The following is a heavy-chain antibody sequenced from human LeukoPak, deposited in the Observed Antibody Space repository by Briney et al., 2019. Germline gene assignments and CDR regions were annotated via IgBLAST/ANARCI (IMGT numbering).Heavy chain of an antibody. CDR1: GFTFSSYT. D-gene: IGHD3-3*01. J-gene: IGHJ4*02. CDR3: ARETGVAVDY. CDR2: ISSSSSYI. Sequence: GGSLRLSCTASGFTFSSYTMNWVRQAPGKGLEWVSSISSSSSYIYYADSVKGRFTISRDNAKNSLYLQMNSLRAEDTAVYYCARETGVAVDYWGQGTLVSVSS. V-gene: IGHV3-21*01.